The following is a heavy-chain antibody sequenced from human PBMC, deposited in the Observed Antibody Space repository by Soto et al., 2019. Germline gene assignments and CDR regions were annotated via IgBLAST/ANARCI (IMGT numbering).Heavy chain of an antibody. V-gene: IGHV3-11*01. CDR1: GFTFSDYY. D-gene: IGHD3-10*01. J-gene: IGHJ4*02. CDR3: ATSSGDLWFGELFSFDY. Sequence: GGSLRLSCAASGFTFSDYYMSWIRQAPGKGLEWVSYISSSGSTIYYADSVKGRFTISRDNAKNSLYLQMNSLRAEDTAVYYCATSSGDLWFGELFSFDYWGQGTLVTVSS. CDR2: ISSSGSTI.